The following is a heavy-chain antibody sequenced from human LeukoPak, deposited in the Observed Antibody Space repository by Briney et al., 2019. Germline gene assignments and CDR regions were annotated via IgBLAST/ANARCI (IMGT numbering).Heavy chain of an antibody. CDR2: IRYDGSNK. D-gene: IGHD1-14*01. CDR1: GFTFSNCG. V-gene: IGHV3-30*02. CDR3: AKGPRRVSPAAY. J-gene: IGHJ4*02. Sequence: PGGSLRLSCAASGFTFSNCGMHWIRQAPGKGLEWVAFIRYDGSNKYYADSVKGRFTISRDNSKNTLYLQMNSLRTEDTAVYYCAKGPRRVSPAAYWGQGTLVTVSS.